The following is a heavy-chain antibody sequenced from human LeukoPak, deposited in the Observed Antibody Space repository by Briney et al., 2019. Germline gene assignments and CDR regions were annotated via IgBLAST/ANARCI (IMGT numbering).Heavy chain of an antibody. CDR2: IYPGDSDT. CDR3: ARQLGRNYYDSSPLQH. CDR1: GYSFTTYW. D-gene: IGHD3-22*01. V-gene: IGHV5-51*01. J-gene: IGHJ1*01. Sequence: GESLKISCKGSGYSFTTYWIGWVRQMPGKGLEWMGIIYPGDSDTRYSPSFQGQVTISADKSISTAYLQWSSLKASDTAMYYCARQLGRNYYDSSPLQHWGQGTLVTVSS.